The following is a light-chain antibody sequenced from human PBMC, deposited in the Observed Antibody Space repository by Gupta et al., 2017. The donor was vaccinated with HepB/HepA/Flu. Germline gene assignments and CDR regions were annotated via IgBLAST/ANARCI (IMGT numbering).Light chain of an antibody. Sequence: EIVMTQSPATLSVSPGERATLSCRASQSVSSNLAWDQQKPGQAPRLLIYGASTRATGIPARFSGSGSGTEFTLTISILQSEDFAVYYCQQYNNWPRTFGQGTKVEIK. CDR3: QQYNNWPRT. V-gene: IGKV3-15*01. CDR2: GAS. CDR1: QSVSSN. J-gene: IGKJ1*01.